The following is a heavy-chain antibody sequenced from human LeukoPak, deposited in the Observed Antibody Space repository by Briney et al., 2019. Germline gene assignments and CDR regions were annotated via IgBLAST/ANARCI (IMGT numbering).Heavy chain of an antibody. CDR3: ARADRDGNKRFLD. D-gene: IGHD5-24*01. Sequence: AGGSLRLSCAASGFTFSSYSVIWARQAPGKGLEWVSYVSSSGTTTYYADSVKGRFTISRDNGKNLVSLQMNSLRDEDTAVYYCARADRDGNKRFLDWGQGTLSPSPQ. CDR2: VSSSGTTT. J-gene: IGHJ4*02. V-gene: IGHV3-48*02. CDR1: GFTFSSYS.